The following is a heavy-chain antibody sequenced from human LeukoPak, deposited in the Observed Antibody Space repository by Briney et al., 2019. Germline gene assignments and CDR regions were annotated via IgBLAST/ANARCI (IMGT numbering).Heavy chain of an antibody. CDR3: ARGNYYDSSGYNYFDY. J-gene: IGHJ4*02. D-gene: IGHD3-22*01. CDR1: GGSISRSSYY. Sequence: SETLSLTCTVSGGSISRSSYYWGWIRQPPGKGLEWIGSIYYSGSTNYNPSLKSRVTISVDTSKNQFSLKLSSVTAADTAVYYCARGNYYDSSGYNYFDYWGQGTLVTVSS. V-gene: IGHV4-39*07. CDR2: IYYSGST.